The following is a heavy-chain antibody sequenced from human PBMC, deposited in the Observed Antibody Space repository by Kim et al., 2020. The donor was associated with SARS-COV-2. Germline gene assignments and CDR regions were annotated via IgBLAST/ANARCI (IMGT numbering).Heavy chain of an antibody. CDR2: ISGSGGST. CDR3: AKDVLRITMVRGASLDY. Sequence: GGSLRLSCAASGFTFSSYAMSWVRQAPGKGLEWVSAISGSGGSTYYADSVKGRFTISRDNSKNTLYLQMNSLRAEDTAVYYCAKDVLRITMVRGASLDYWGQGTLVTVSS. J-gene: IGHJ4*02. V-gene: IGHV3-23*01. CDR1: GFTFSSYA. D-gene: IGHD3-10*01.